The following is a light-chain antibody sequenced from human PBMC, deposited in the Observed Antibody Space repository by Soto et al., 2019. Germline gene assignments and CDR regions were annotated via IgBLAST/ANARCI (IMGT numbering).Light chain of an antibody. CDR3: KSYAGSNTYG. V-gene: IGLV2-8*01. CDR2: EVV. CDR1: NNDIGVYDF. J-gene: IGLJ1*01. Sequence: QSALTQPPSASGSPGQSVTISCTGTNNDIGVYDFVSWYQHHPGKAPRLILYEVVQRPSGVPDRFSGSKSGNTAALTVSGLQAADEADYFCKSYAGSNTYGFGSGTKLTVL.